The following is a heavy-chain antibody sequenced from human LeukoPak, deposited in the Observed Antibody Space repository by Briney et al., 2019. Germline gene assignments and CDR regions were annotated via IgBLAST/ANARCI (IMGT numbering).Heavy chain of an antibody. CDR2: ISYSGGT. Sequence: SETLSLTCTISGGSISSSNYYWGWTRQPPGKGLEWFGSISYSGGTAYNPSLRSRVTISIDTSKNQFSLKLNSVTAADTAVYYCAREVEYYDSSGYRPHAFDIWGQGTVVTVS. V-gene: IGHV4-39*02. CDR1: GGSISSSNYY. J-gene: IGHJ3*02. CDR3: AREVEYYDSSGYRPHAFDI. D-gene: IGHD3-22*01.